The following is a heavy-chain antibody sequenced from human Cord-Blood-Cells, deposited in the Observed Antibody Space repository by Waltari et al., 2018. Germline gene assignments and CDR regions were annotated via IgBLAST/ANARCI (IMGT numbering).Heavy chain of an antibody. V-gene: IGHV4-34*01. D-gene: IGHD3-10*01. CDR3: ARVLYYGSGSYYYYYYYYGMDV. Sequence: QVQLQQWGAGLLKPSETLSLTCAVYGGSFSGYYWSWLRPPPGTGLEWIGEINHSGSTNYNPSLKSRVTISVDTSKNQFSLKLSSVTAADTAVYYCARVLYYGSGSYYYYYYYYGMDVWGQGTTVTVSS. J-gene: IGHJ6*02. CDR1: GGSFSGYY. CDR2: INHSGST.